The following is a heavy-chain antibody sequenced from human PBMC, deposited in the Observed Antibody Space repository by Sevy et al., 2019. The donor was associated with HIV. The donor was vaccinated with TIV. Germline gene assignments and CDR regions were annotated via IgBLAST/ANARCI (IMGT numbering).Heavy chain of an antibody. CDR1: GFTFSSYA. Sequence: GGSLRLSCSASGFTFSSYAMHWVRQAPGKGLEYVSAISSNGGSTNYADSVKGRFTISRDNSKNTLYLQMSSLRAEDTAVYYCVKPPYDFWSGYYNTAYFDYWGQGTLVTVSS. CDR2: ISSNGGST. CDR3: VKPPYDFWSGYYNTAYFDY. J-gene: IGHJ4*02. V-gene: IGHV3-64D*06. D-gene: IGHD3-3*01.